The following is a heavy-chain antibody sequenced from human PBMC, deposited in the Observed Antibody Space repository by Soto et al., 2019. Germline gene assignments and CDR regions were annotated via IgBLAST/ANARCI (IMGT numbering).Heavy chain of an antibody. V-gene: IGHV3-30*19. CDR3: ARWGTTGGLDL. J-gene: IGHJ5*02. CDR1: GFRFKSFV. D-gene: IGHD3-16*01. Sequence: QLVESGGGVVQPGTSLRLSCAASGFRFKSFVMHWVRQVPGKGLQWVALTSYDGNTKYYGDSVQGRFIVSRDNSKNTLDLQMDSLRLEDTVLYYWARWGTTGGLDLWGQGTLVSVSS. CDR2: TSYDGNTK.